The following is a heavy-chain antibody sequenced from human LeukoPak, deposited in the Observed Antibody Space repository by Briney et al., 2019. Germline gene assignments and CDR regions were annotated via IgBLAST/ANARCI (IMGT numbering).Heavy chain of an antibody. CDR1: GFTVSSKY. V-gene: IGHV3-30*18. J-gene: IGHJ2*01. CDR2: ISYDGSNK. D-gene: IGHD6-19*01. Sequence: PGGSLRLSCVASGFTVSSKYMSWVRQAPGKGLEWVAIISYDGSNKYYADSVQGRFTISRDNSKNTLYLQMNSLRAEDTAVYYCAKDLGGGSGCYDLWGRGTLVTVSS. CDR3: AKDLGGGSGCYDL.